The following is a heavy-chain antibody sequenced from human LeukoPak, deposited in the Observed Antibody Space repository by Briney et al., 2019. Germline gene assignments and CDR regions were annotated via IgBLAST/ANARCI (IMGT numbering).Heavy chain of an antibody. D-gene: IGHD6-19*01. V-gene: IGHV5-51*01. Sequence: GESLKISCKGSGYSFTSYWIGWVRQMPGKGLEWMGVIYPGDSDTRYSPSFRGQVTISVDKSTSTAYLQWSSLEASDTAMYFCARHSSGWYGNYYYYYYMDVWGKGTTITVSS. CDR2: IYPGDSDT. J-gene: IGHJ6*03. CDR3: ARHSSGWYGNYYYYYYMDV. CDR1: GYSFTSYW.